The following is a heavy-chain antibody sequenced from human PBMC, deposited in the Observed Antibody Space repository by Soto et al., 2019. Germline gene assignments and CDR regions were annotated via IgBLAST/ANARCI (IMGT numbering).Heavy chain of an antibody. CDR2: TYYSAGT. Sequence: SETLSLTCNVSGGSVGSSSYYWGWIRQAPGKGLEWIVSTYYSAGTYYNPSLKSRVTTSLDASKNQFSLTVTSVTAADTAIYYCARHASRGYSSSWYFEDWGQGTLVT. CDR1: GGSVGSSSYY. V-gene: IGHV4-39*01. J-gene: IGHJ4*02. D-gene: IGHD6-13*01. CDR3: ARHASRGYSSSWYFED.